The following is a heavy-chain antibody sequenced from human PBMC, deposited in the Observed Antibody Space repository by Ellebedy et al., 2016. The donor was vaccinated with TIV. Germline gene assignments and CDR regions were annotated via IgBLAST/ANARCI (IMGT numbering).Heavy chain of an antibody. CDR3: ARREGYSSSPLGL. J-gene: IGHJ3*01. D-gene: IGHD6-13*01. Sequence: SETLSLXXTVSGGSISDYYWSWIRQPPGKGLEWIGYIYYSGGTDYNPSPKSRLTISLDTSKNQFSLTLTSVTAADTAVYYCARREGYSSSPLGLWGQGTMVTVSS. V-gene: IGHV4-59*01. CDR1: GGSISDYY. CDR2: IYYSGGT.